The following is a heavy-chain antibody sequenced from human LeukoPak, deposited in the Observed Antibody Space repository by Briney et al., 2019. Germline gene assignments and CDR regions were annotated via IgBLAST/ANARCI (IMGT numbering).Heavy chain of an antibody. CDR2: IKGDDSAR. Sequence: GGSLRLSCAASGFTFSSYAMHWVRQAPGKGLEWVANIKGDDSARHQADSVKGRFTISRDNAQNSVYLQMSSLRGEDTAIYYCARDVVGSLDYWGQGTLVTVSS. J-gene: IGHJ4*02. CDR3: ARDVVGSLDY. D-gene: IGHD1-26*01. V-gene: IGHV3-7*01. CDR1: GFTFSSYA.